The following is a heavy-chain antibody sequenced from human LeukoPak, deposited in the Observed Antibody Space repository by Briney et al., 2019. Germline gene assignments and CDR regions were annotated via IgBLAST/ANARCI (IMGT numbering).Heavy chain of an antibody. Sequence: SETLSLTCTVSGGSISSYYWSWLRQPPGKGLEWIGYIYYSGSTNYNPSLKSRVTISVDTSKNQFSLKLSSVTAADTAVYYCARFDYGGNYYFDYWGQGTLVTVSS. CDR2: IYYSGST. CDR1: GGSISSYY. D-gene: IGHD4-23*01. J-gene: IGHJ4*02. V-gene: IGHV4-59*12. CDR3: ARFDYGGNYYFDY.